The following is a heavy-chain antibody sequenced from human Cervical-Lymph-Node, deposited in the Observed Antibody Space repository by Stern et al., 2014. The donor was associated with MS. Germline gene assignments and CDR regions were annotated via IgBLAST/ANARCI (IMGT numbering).Heavy chain of an antibody. CDR3: ARYRGTFYFDN. D-gene: IGHD1-1*01. Sequence: QVQMVQSGAEVKRPGSSVRVSCKASGGTFSTYSISWVRQAPGQGLEWMGGIILIFGTVNYAQKLPGRLTMSADQSTSTVYLDLNSLRSEDTAMYYCARYRGTFYFDNWGQGTLVTVSS. CDR1: GGTFSTYS. J-gene: IGHJ4*02. V-gene: IGHV1-69*12. CDR2: IILIFGTV.